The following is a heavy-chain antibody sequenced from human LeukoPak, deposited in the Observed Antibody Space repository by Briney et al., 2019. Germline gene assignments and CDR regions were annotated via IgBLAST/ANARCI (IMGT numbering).Heavy chain of an antibody. J-gene: IGHJ4*02. V-gene: IGHV4-61*02. CDR3: ARSDGYYGDYAFDY. D-gene: IGHD4-17*01. CDR1: GGSISSRSHY. CDR2: IDSSGST. Sequence: PSETLSLTCTVSGGSISSRSHYWSWIRQPAGKGLEWIGRIDSSGSTNYNPSLKSRVTISVDTSKNQFSLKLSSVTAADTAVYYCARSDGYYGDYAFDYWGQGTLVTVSS.